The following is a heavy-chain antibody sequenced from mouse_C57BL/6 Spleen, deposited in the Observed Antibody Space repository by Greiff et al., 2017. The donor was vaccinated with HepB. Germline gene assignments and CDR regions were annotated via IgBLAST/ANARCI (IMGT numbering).Heavy chain of an antibody. D-gene: IGHD2-5*01. J-gene: IGHJ2*01. V-gene: IGHV5-16*01. Sequence: EVQVVESEGGLVQPGSSMKLSCTASGFTFSDYYMAWVRQVPEKGLEWVANINYDGSSTYYLDSLKSRFIISRDNAKNILYLQMSSLKSEDTATYYCARGGVTFDYWGQGTTLTVSP. CDR1: GFTFSDYY. CDR3: ARGGVTFDY. CDR2: INYDGSST.